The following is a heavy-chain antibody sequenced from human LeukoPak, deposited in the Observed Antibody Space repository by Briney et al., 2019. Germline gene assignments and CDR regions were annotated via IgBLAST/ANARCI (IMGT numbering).Heavy chain of an antibody. Sequence: SETLSLTCTVSGGSISSGGYYWSWIRQYPGKGLEWIGYIYYSGSTYYNPSLKSRVTISVDTSKNQFSLKLSSVTAADTAVYYCARVDDSSGYSHDYWGQGTLVTVSS. D-gene: IGHD3-22*01. J-gene: IGHJ4*02. V-gene: IGHV4-31*03. CDR2: IYYSGST. CDR3: ARVDDSSGYSHDY. CDR1: GGSISSGGYY.